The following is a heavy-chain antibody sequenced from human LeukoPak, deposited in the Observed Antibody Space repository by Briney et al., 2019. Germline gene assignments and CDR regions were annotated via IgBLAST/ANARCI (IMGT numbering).Heavy chain of an antibody. CDR1: GGSISSSSYY. D-gene: IGHD6-13*01. Sequence: SETLSLTRTVSGGSISSSSYYWGWIRQPPGKGLEWIGSIYYSGSTYYNPSLKSRVTISIDKSKNQFSLKLSSVTAADTAIYYCAREYGSSHSFDPWGQGTLVTVSS. CDR2: IYYSGST. CDR3: AREYGSSHSFDP. J-gene: IGHJ5*02. V-gene: IGHV4-39*07.